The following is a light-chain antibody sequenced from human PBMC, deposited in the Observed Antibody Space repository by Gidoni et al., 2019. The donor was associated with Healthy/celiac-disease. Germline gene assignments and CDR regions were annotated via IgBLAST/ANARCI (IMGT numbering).Light chain of an antibody. J-gene: IGKJ2*01. CDR3: QQYGSSPMYT. CDR2: GAS. Sequence: EIVLTQSPGTLSLSPGERATLSCRASQSVSSNYLAWYQQKPGQAPRVLIYGASSRATCIPDRFSGSGSGTDFTLTISRLEPEDFAVYYCQQYGSSPMYTFGQGTKLEIK. CDR1: QSVSSNY. V-gene: IGKV3-20*01.